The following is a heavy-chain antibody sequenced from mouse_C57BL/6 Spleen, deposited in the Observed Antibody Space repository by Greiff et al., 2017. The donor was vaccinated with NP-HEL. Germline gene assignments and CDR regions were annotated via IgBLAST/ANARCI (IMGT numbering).Heavy chain of an antibody. CDR3: ARDEYDERFAY. D-gene: IGHD2-4*01. Sequence: EVKVVESGGGLVKPGGSLKLSCAASGFTFSSYAMSWVRQTPEKRLEWVATISDGGSYTYYPDNVKGRFTISRDNAKNNLYLQMSHLKSEDTAMYYCARDEYDERFAYWGQGTLVTVSA. CDR2: ISDGGSYT. CDR1: GFTFSSYA. J-gene: IGHJ3*01. V-gene: IGHV5-4*01.